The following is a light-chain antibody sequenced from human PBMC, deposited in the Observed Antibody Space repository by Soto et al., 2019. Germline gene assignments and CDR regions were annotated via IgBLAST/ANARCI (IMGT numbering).Light chain of an antibody. CDR3: GTWDSSLSAAV. CDR2: DNN. Sequence: QSALTQPPSVSAAPGQKVTISCSGSSSNIGNNYVSWYQQLPGTAPKLLIYDNNKRPAGIPDLFSGSKSGTSATLGITGLQTGDEADYYCGTWDSSLSAAVFGGGTKLTVL. V-gene: IGLV1-51*01. J-gene: IGLJ2*01. CDR1: SSNIGNNY.